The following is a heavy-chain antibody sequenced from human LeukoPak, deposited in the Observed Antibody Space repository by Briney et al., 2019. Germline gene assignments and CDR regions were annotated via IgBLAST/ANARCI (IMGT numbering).Heavy chain of an antibody. D-gene: IGHD6-19*01. CDR3: ARTAQWFDY. Sequence: PGGSLRLSCAASGFTFSSYAMNWVRQAPGEGLDWVSSISSSSAYIYYADSVKGRFTISRDNAKNSLYLQMNSLRAEDTAVYYCARTAQWFDYWGQGTLVTVSS. CDR2: ISSSSAYI. J-gene: IGHJ4*02. CDR1: GFTFSSYA. V-gene: IGHV3-21*01.